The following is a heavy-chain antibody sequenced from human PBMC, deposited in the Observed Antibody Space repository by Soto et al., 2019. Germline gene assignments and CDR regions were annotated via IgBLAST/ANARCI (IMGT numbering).Heavy chain of an antibody. CDR2: ISGYNDNT. CDR1: GYTFTTYG. D-gene: IGHD2-15*01. CDR3: AREYCSGGSCYGTDY. V-gene: IGHV1-18*01. Sequence: QIQLVQSGAEVQKPGASVKVSCKASGYTFTTYGISWVRQAPGQGLEWMGWISGYNDNTKYAQNLQGRVTMTTDTSTTTAYMELRSLRSDDTAVYYCAREYCSGGSCYGTDYSGQGTPVTVSS. J-gene: IGHJ4*02.